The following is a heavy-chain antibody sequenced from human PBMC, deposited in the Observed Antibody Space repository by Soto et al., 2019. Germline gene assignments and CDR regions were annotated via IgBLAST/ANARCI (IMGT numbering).Heavy chain of an antibody. CDR1: GGTFSSYA. V-gene: IGHV1-69*01. Sequence: EQLVQSGAEVKKPGSSVKVSCKASGGTFSSYAISWVRQAPGQGLEWMGGIIPIFGTANYAQKFQGRVTITADESTSTAYMELSSLRSEDTAVYYCAREDEGYCSGGSCYSGGPNYWGQGTLVTVSS. D-gene: IGHD2-15*01. CDR2: IIPIFGTA. J-gene: IGHJ4*02. CDR3: AREDEGYCSGGSCYSGGPNY.